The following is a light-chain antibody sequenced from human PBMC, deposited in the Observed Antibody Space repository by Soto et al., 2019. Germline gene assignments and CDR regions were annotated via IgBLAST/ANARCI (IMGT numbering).Light chain of an antibody. CDR2: EVT. CDR3: SSYTSRSTLYV. J-gene: IGLJ1*01. CDR1: SSDVGGYDY. Sequence: HSVLTQPPSASGSPGQSVTISCTGTSSDVGGYDYVSWYQQHPGKAPKLMVYEVTNRPSGVSDRFSGSKSGNTASLTISGLQADDEGYYYCSSYTSRSTLYVFGTGTKV. V-gene: IGLV2-14*01.